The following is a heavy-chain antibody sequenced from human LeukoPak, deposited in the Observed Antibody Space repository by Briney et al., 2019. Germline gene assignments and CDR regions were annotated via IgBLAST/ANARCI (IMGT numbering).Heavy chain of an antibody. J-gene: IGHJ4*02. CDR1: GGSISSYY. V-gene: IGHV4-4*07. D-gene: IGHD3-22*01. Sequence: SETLSLTCTVSGGSISSYYWSWIRQPAGKGLEWIGRIYTSGSTNYNPSLKSRVTMSEDTSKNQFSLKLSSVTAADTAVYYCARESYDSSGYYYIFDYWGQGTLVTVSS. CDR2: IYTSGST. CDR3: ARESYDSSGYYYIFDY.